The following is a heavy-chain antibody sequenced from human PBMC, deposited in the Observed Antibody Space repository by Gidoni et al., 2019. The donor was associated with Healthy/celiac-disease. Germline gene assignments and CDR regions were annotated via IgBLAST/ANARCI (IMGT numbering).Heavy chain of an antibody. V-gene: IGHV1-2*02. J-gene: IGHJ4*02. CDR1: GYTFTGYY. CDR2: INPNSGGT. D-gene: IGHD6-19*01. CDR3: ARDRGRGVQWLVAPVRLTGTPQYYFDY. Sequence: QVQLVQSGAEVKKPGASVKVSCKASGYTFTGYYMHWVRQAPGQGLEWMGWINPNSGGTNYEQKLQGRGTMTRDTSISTAYMELSRLRSDDTAVYYWARDRGRGVQWLVAPVRLTGTPQYYFDYWGQGTLVTVSS.